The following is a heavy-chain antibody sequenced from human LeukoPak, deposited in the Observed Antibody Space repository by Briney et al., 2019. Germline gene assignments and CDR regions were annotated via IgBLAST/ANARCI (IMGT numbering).Heavy chain of an antibody. J-gene: IGHJ4*02. CDR1: GGSISSGGYY. V-gene: IGHV4-31*03. Sequence: SETLSLTCTVSGGSISSGGYYWSWIRQHPGKGLEWISYSYYSGSTYYNPSLKSRVTISVDTSKNQFSLKLSSVTAADTAVYYCARAGAPFTMVREVRGAFDYWGQGTLVTVSS. D-gene: IGHD3-10*01. CDR3: ARAGAPFTMVREVRGAFDY. CDR2: SYYSGST.